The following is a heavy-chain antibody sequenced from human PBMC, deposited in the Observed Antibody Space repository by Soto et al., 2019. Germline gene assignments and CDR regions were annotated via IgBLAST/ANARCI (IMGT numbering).Heavy chain of an antibody. CDR3: TGPERDDIVVVPAANDYYYYYGMDV. J-gene: IGHJ6*02. CDR1: GFTFSNAW. V-gene: IGHV3-15*01. Sequence: PGGSLRLSCAASGFTFSNAWMSWVRQAPGKGLEWVGRIKSKTDGGTTDYAAPVKGRFTISRDDSKNTLYLQMNSLKTEDTAVYYCTGPERDDIVVVPAANDYYYYYGMDVWGQGTTVTVSS. CDR2: IKSKTDGGTT. D-gene: IGHD2-2*01.